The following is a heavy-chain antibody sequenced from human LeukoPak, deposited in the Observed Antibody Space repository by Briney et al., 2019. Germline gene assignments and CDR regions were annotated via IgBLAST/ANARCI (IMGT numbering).Heavy chain of an antibody. CDR2: INPNSGGT. CDR1: GYTFTDYY. CDR3: ARAAHRGRYFDRLEIDY. Sequence: ASVKVSCKASGYTFTDYYVHWVRQAPGQGLEWMGWINPNSGGTNYAQKFQGRVTMTRDTSISTAYMELSRLRSDDTAVYYCARAAHRGRYFDRLEIDYWGQGTLVTVSS. J-gene: IGHJ4*02. V-gene: IGHV1-2*02. D-gene: IGHD3-9*01.